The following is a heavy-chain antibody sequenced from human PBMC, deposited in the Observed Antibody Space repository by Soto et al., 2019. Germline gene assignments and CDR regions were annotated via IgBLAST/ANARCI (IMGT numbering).Heavy chain of an antibody. CDR2: IKQDGSER. J-gene: IGHJ6*02. CDR1: RFTFNDYW. V-gene: IGHV3-7*01. CDR3: ARATSYPRHYYFGMAV. Sequence: GGSLRLSCEASRFTFNDYWMSWVRQAPGKGLEWVATIKQDGSERYSADSVKGRFTISRDNAKNSLYLLLNSLRPEDTALYYCARATSYPRHYYFGMAVWGQGTGVTVSS. D-gene: IGHD6-6*01.